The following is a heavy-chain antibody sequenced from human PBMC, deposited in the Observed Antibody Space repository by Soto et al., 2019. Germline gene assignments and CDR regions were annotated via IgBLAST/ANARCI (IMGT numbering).Heavy chain of an antibody. V-gene: IGHV3-74*01. CDR1: GFTFSSNW. J-gene: IGHJ3*02. CDR2: INSDGGST. CDR3: ARHLGGADHDASDI. Sequence: PGGSLRLSCAASGFTFSSNWMHWVRQAPGKGLVWVSRINSDGGSTSYAGSVKGRFTISRDNAKNTLYLQMNSLRAEDTAVYYCARHLGGADHDASDIWGQGTMVTVSS. D-gene: IGHD1-26*01.